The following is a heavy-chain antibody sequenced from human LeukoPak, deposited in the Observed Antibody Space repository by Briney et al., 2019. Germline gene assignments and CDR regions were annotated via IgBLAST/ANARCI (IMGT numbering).Heavy chain of an antibody. V-gene: IGHV4-39*07. CDR3: ARECLLPNWFAP. CDR2: IYYSGSP. J-gene: IGHJ5*02. D-gene: IGHD4/OR15-4a*01. CDR1: GGSIGTSSYY. Sequence: SETLSLTCTVSGGSIGTSSYYWSWLRQPPGKGLEWIGTIYYSGSPYYTPSLQSRLTISVDTSKNQFSLKLSSVTAADTAVYFCARECLLPNWFAPWGQGTLVTVSS.